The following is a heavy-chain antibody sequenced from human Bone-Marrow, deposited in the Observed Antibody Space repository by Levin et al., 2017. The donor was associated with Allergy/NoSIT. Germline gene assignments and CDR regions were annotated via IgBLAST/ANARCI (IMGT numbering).Heavy chain of an antibody. V-gene: IGHV4-30-4*01. CDR3: ARVRDGYNFGDYYVDS. CDR2: TYYNGST. J-gene: IGHJ4*02. D-gene: IGHD5-24*01. Sequence: SCTVSGGSISSDNYYWTWIRQPPGQGLECIGYTYYNGSTYYNPSLKSRVTISVDTSKNQFSLKLDSVTAADTAVYYCARVRDGYNFGDYYVDSWGQGTLVIVSS. CDR1: GGSISSDNYY.